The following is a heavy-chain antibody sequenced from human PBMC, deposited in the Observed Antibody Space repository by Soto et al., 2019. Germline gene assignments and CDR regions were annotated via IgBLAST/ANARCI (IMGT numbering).Heavy chain of an antibody. D-gene: IGHD3-3*01. J-gene: IGHJ5*02. CDR1: GGTFSSYA. V-gene: IGHV1-69*05. CDR2: IIPIFGTA. Sequence: GASVKVSCKASGGTFSSYAISWVRQAPGQGLEWMGGIIPIFGTANYAQKFQGRVTITTDESTSTAYMELSSLRSEDTAVYYCARASPEPYDFWSGYHFDPWGQGTLVTVSS. CDR3: ARASPEPYDFWSGYHFDP.